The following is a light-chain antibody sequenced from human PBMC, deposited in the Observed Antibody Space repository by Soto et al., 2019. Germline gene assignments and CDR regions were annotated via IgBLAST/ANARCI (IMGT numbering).Light chain of an antibody. J-gene: IGLJ2*01. CDR3: ASWDDSLSAWV. V-gene: IGLV1-47*01. CDR2: RNT. CDR1: SSNIGDNN. Sequence: QSVLTQPPSASGTPGQTVTISCSGSSSNIGDNNVYWYQQVPGTAPKLLIFRNTQRPSGVPDRFSGSTSGTSASLAFSELRSEDEADYYRASWDDSLSAWVFGGGTKLTGL.